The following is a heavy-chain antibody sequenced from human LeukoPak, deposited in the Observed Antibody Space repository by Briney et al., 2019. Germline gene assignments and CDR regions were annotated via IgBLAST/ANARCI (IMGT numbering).Heavy chain of an antibody. V-gene: IGHV1-18*01. Sequence: ASVKVSCKTSGYTFTDYDITWVRQAPGQGLEWMGRVSPYNGNTYYSQRFQDRVIITKDTSTGTAYMDLRNLRTDDTAMYYRARNGRVRRVVKDLFEYWGQGTLVAVSS. D-gene: IGHD3-10*01. CDR3: ARNGRVRRVVKDLFEY. CDR1: GYTFTDYD. CDR2: VSPYNGNT. J-gene: IGHJ4*02.